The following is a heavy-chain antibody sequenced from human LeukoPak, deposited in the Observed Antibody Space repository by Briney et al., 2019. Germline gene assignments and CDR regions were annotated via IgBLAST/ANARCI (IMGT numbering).Heavy chain of an antibody. CDR3: AKGGVVVIPAASYYFDY. V-gene: IGHV3-23*01. CDR2: ISGSGGST. J-gene: IGHJ4*02. D-gene: IGHD2-2*01. CDR1: GFTFSSYA. Sequence: PGGSLRLSCAASGFTFSSYAMSWVRQAPGKGLECVSAISGSGGSTYYGDSVKGRFTIYRDNSKNTLYLQMNSLRAEDTAVYYCAKGGVVVIPAASYYFDYWGQGTLVTVSS.